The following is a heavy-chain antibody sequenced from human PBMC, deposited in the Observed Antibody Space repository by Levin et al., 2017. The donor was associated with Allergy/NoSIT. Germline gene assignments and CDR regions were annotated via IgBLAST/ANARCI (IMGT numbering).Heavy chain of an antibody. CDR3: ARSGSGSNWFDS. V-gene: IGHV4-31*03. J-gene: IGHJ5*01. Sequence: LRLSCSVSGDSISSGGHYWNWIRQHPGKGLEWIGYIYYSGSTNHNPSLKSRVTISVDTSKNEFSLKMTSVSAADTAVYFCARSGSGSNWFDSWGQGTLVIASS. D-gene: IGHD3-10*01. CDR1: GDSISSGGHY. CDR2: IYYSGST.